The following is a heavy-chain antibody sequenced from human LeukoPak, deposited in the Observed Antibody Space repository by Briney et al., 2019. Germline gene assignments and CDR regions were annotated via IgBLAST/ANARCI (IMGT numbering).Heavy chain of an antibody. Sequence: GGSLRLSCAASGFTFSSYGMHWVRQAPGKGLEWVAVISYDGSNKYYADSVKGRFTTSRDNSKNTLYLQMNSLRAEDTAVYYCAKSDSSGYYSHWGQGTLVTVSS. J-gene: IGHJ4*02. V-gene: IGHV3-30*18. CDR2: ISYDGSNK. D-gene: IGHD3-22*01. CDR1: GFTFSSYG. CDR3: AKSDSSGYYSH.